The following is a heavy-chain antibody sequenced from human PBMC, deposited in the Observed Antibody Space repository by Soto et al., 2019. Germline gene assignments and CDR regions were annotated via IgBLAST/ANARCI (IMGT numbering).Heavy chain of an antibody. V-gene: IGHV3-23*01. J-gene: IGHJ4*02. CDR1: GFTFSSYA. Sequence: EVQLLESGGGLVQPGGSLRLSCAASGFTFSSYAMSWVRQAPGKGLEWVSAISGSGGSTYYADSVKGRFTISRDNSKNTLYLQMNSLRAEDTAVYYCAKEKKLTILGTNRYYFDSWGQGTLVTVSS. D-gene: IGHD3-3*01. CDR2: ISGSGGST. CDR3: AKEKKLTILGTNRYYFDS.